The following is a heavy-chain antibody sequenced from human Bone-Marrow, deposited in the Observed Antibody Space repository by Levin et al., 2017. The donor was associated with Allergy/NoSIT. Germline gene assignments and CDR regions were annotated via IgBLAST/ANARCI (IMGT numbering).Heavy chain of an antibody. D-gene: IGHD3-3*01. CDR3: ARGARTYYDFWTNYYYYYYMDV. CDR2: IWYDGSNK. J-gene: IGHJ6*03. CDR1: GFTFSSYG. V-gene: IGHV3-33*01. Sequence: GESLKISCAASGFTFSSYGMHWVRQAPGKGLEWVAVIWYDGSNKYYADSVKGRFTISRDNSKNTLYLQMNSLRAEDTAVYYCARGARTYYDFWTNYYYYYYMDVWGKGTTVTVSS.